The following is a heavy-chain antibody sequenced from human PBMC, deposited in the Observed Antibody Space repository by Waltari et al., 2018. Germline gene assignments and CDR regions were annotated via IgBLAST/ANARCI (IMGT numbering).Heavy chain of an antibody. D-gene: IGHD5-18*01. CDR3: ARARDEHTAMVFFDL. V-gene: IGHV3-66*02. CDR1: GFTVSRTH. Sequence: DVQLAESGGGLVHPGGSLRLSCAASGFTVSRTHPSWVRQSPGQGLEWVSVMYPPGSSYNADAVEGRFSISRDISQNTVHLQMNNLRLEDTAIYYCARARDEHTAMVFFDLWGQGTVVTVSS. CDR2: MYPPGSS. J-gene: IGHJ4*02.